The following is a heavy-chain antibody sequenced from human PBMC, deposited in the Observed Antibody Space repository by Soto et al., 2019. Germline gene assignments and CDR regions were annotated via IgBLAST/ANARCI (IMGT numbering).Heavy chain of an antibody. Sequence: SETLSLTYTVSGGSISSYYCSWIRQPAGKGLEWIGRIYTSGSTNYNPSLKSRVTMSVDTSKNQFSLKLSSVTAADTAVYYCAREYYYDSSGYHGTVFDYWGQGTLVTVSS. CDR2: IYTSGST. D-gene: IGHD3-22*01. CDR3: AREYYYDSSGYHGTVFDY. CDR1: GGSISSYY. J-gene: IGHJ4*02. V-gene: IGHV4-4*07.